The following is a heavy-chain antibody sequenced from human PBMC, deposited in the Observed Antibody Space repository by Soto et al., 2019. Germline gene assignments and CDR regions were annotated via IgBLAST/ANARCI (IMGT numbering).Heavy chain of an antibody. CDR2: IDPSDSYT. CDR3: ARHRNSGYDKSYYYYGMDV. J-gene: IGHJ6*02. V-gene: IGHV5-10-1*01. Sequence: YWISWVRQMPGKGLEWMGRIDPSDSYTNYSPSFQGHVTISADKSISTAYLQWSSLKASDTAMYYCARHRNSGYDKSYYYYGMDVWGQGTTVTVSS. D-gene: IGHD5-12*01. CDR1: YW.